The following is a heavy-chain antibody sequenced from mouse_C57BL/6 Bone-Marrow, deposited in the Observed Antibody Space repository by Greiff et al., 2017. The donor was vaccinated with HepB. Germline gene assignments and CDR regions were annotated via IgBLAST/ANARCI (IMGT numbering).Heavy chain of an antibody. CDR1: GYTFTSYW. Sequence: QVQLQQPGAELVKPGASVKLSCKASGYTFTSYWMPWVKQRPGQGLEWIGMIHPNSGSTNYNEKFKSKATLTVDKSTSTAYMQLSSLTSEDSAVYYCARERGLRGYFDYWVRGTTLTVSA. D-gene: IGHD2-2*01. V-gene: IGHV1-64*01. CDR3: ARERGLRGYFDY. J-gene: IGHJ2*01. CDR2: IHPNSGST.